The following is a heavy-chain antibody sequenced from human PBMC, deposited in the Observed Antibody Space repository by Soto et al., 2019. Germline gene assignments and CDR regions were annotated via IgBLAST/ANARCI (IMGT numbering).Heavy chain of an antibody. V-gene: IGHV4-61*01. CDR3: ARERDFRGYYYYGMDV. J-gene: IGHJ6*02. CDR1: GGSVSRGSYY. CDR2: IYYSGST. Sequence: QVQLQESGPGLVKPSETLSLTCTVYGGSVSRGSYYWSWIRQPPGKGLEWIGYIYYSGSTNYNPSLKGLVTISVDTPKDQFSLKLSSVTAADTSVYYCARERDFRGYYYYGMDVWGQGTTVTVSS. D-gene: IGHD1-26*01.